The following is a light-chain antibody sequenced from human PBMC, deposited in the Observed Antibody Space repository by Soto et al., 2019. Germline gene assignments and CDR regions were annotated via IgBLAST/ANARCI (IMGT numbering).Light chain of an antibody. J-gene: IGKJ3*01. CDR1: QSVSSSY. V-gene: IGKV3-20*01. CDR2: GAS. CDR3: QQYGRSPPVT. Sequence: EIVLTQSPGTLSLSPGERATLSCRASQSVSSSYLAWYQHKPGQAPRLLIYGASSRATGIPDRFSGSGSGTDFTLTISRLEPEDFAVYYCQQYGRSPPVTFGPGTKVDIK.